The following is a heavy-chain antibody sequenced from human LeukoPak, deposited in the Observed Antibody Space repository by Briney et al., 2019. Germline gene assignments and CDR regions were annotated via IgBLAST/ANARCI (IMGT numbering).Heavy chain of an antibody. J-gene: IGHJ4*02. V-gene: IGHV3-7*01. CDR2: IKQDGSEK. D-gene: IGHD3-3*01. CDR3: ARVTFLEWLFFDY. CDR1: GFTFSSYW. Sequence: PGGSLRLSCAASGFTFSSYWMSWVRQAPGKGLEWVANIKQDGSEKYYVDSVKGRFTISRDNAKSSLYLQMNSLGAEDTAVYYCARVTFLEWLFFDYWGQGTLVTVSS.